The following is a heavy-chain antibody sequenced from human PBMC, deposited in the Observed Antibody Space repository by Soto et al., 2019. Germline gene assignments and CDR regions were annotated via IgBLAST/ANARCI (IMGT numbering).Heavy chain of an antibody. CDR3: ARGAYYYDSSGYETGAFDI. CDR2: INAGNGNT. J-gene: IGHJ3*02. V-gene: IGHV1-3*01. D-gene: IGHD3-22*01. Sequence: ASVKVSCKASGYTFTSYAMHWVRQAPGQRLEWMGWINAGNGNTKYSQKFQGRVTITRDTSASTAYMELSSLRSEDTAVYYCARGAYYYDSSGYETGAFDIWGQGTRVTVSS. CDR1: GYTFTSYA.